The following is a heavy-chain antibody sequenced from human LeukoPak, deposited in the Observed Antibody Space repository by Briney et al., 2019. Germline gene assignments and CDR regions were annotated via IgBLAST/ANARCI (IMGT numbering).Heavy chain of an antibody. CDR1: GVSISSYY. Sequence: SETLSLTCTVSGVSISSYYWSWIRQPAGKGLEWIGRIHTSGNTNYNPSLKSRVTMPVDTSKNQFSLKLSSVTAADTAVYYCARDAYYYDSSGYSRFDYWGQGTLVTVSS. D-gene: IGHD3-22*01. J-gene: IGHJ4*02. CDR2: IHTSGNT. V-gene: IGHV4-4*07. CDR3: ARDAYYYDSSGYSRFDY.